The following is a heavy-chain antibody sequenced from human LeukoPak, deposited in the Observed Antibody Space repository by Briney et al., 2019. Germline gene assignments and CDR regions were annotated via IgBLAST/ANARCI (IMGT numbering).Heavy chain of an antibody. Sequence: GGSLRLSCAASGFTFSSYSMNWVRQAPGKGLEWVSSISSSSSYIYYADSVKGRFAISRDNAKNSLYLQMNSLRAEDTAVYYCAKSVYVVGMVDVWGQGTTVTVSS. D-gene: IGHD3-22*01. CDR1: GFTFSSYS. J-gene: IGHJ6*02. CDR3: AKSVYVVGMVDV. CDR2: ISSSSSYI. V-gene: IGHV3-21*04.